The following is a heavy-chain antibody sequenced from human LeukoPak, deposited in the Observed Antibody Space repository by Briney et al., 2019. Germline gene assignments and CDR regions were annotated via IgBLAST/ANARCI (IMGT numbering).Heavy chain of an antibody. J-gene: IGHJ6*02. CDR2: ISYDGSNK. Sequence: PGGSLRLSCAASGFTFSSYAMHWVRQAPGKGLEWVAVISYDGSNKYYADSVKGRFTISRDNSKNTLYLQMNSLRAEDAAVYYCARDADSSSWYLRHYYYGMDVWGQGTTVTVSS. V-gene: IGHV3-30-3*01. D-gene: IGHD6-13*01. CDR1: GFTFSSYA. CDR3: ARDADSSSWYLRHYYYGMDV.